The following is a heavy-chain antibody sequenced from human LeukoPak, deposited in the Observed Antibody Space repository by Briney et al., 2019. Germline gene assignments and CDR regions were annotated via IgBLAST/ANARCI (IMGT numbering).Heavy chain of an antibody. CDR3: ARDNDLLRYFDWPLDY. CDR1: GFTFSSYG. Sequence: GRSLRLSCAASGFTFSSYGMHWVRQAPGKGLEWVAVIWYGGSNKYYADSVKGRFTISRDNSKNTLYLQMNSLRAEDTAVYYCARDNDLLRYFDWPLDYWGQGTLVTVSS. J-gene: IGHJ4*02. CDR2: IWYGGSNK. V-gene: IGHV3-33*08. D-gene: IGHD3-9*01.